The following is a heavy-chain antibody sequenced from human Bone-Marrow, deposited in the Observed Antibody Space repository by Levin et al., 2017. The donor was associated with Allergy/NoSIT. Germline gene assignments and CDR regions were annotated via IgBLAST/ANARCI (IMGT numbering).Heavy chain of an antibody. Sequence: SETLSLTCTVSGDSMTNYFWTWIRQTPGKGLEWIGNIYYSGSTNYNPSLKSRVTISVDTRKGQFSLKLSSVTAADTAIYDCARAGYRYGLSYYGMDVWGQGTTVTVSS. CDR2: IYYSGST. D-gene: IGHD3-16*02. CDR3: ARAGYRYGLSYYGMDV. V-gene: IGHV4-59*01. J-gene: IGHJ6*02. CDR1: GDSMTNYF.